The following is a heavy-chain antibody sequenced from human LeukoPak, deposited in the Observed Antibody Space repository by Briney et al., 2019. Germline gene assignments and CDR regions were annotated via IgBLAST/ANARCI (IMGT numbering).Heavy chain of an antibody. J-gene: IGHJ4*02. CDR2: ISGSGGST. V-gene: IGHV3-23*01. CDR1: GFTFSSYS. D-gene: IGHD6-6*01. CDR3: AKSALHHSSSSGHY. Sequence: GGSLRLSCAASGFTFSSYSMNWVRQAPGKGLEWVSAISGSGGSTYYADSVKGRFTISRDNSKNTLYLQMNSLRAEDTAVYYCAKSALHHSSSSGHYWGQGTLVTVSS.